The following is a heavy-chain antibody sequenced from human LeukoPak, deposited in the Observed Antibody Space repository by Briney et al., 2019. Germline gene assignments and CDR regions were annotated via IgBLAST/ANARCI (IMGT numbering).Heavy chain of an antibody. V-gene: IGHV3-43*02. D-gene: IGHD3-22*01. CDR1: GFTFSRYG. Sequence: GGSLRLSCAASGFTFSRYGMSWVRQAPGKGLEWVSLISGDGDSTYYADSVKGRFTISRDNSKNSLFLQMNSLTTEDTALYYCAKDYDSSGYFLSFFDSWGQGTLVTVSS. J-gene: IGHJ4*02. CDR2: ISGDGDST. CDR3: AKDYDSSGYFLSFFDS.